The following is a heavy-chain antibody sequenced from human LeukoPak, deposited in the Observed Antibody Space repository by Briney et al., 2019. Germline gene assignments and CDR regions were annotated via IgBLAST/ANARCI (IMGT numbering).Heavy chain of an antibody. V-gene: IGHV3-30*04. CDR2: ISYDGSNK. D-gene: IGHD6-19*01. J-gene: IGHJ4*02. Sequence: PGRSLRLSCAASGFTFSSYAMHWVRQAPGKGLEWVAVISYDGSNKYYADSVKGRFTISRDNSKNTLYLQMNSLRAEDTAVYYCASDRDSSGIFDYWGQGTLVTVSS. CDR1: GFTFSSYA. CDR3: ASDRDSSGIFDY.